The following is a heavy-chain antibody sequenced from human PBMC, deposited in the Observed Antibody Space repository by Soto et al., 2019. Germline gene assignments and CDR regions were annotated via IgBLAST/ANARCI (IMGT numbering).Heavy chain of an antibody. D-gene: IGHD6-19*01. J-gene: IGHJ5*02. CDR1: GYTFTRSG. CDR3: ARVKGSGWLNWFDP. V-gene: IGHV1-18*01. CDR2: ISAYNGNT. Sequence: ASVKVSCKASGYTFTRSGITWVRKAPGQGLEWMGWISAYNGNTNYAQKLQGRVTMTTDTSTSTAYMELRSLRSDDTAVHYCARVKGSGWLNWFDPWGQGTPVTVSS.